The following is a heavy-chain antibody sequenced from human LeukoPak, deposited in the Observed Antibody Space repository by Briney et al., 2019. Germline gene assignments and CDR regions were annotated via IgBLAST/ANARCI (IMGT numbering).Heavy chain of an antibody. CDR1: GGSISSGGYY. J-gene: IGHJ4*02. D-gene: IGHD3-22*01. V-gene: IGHV4-30-2*01. CDR2: IYHSGST. Sequence: SQTLSLTCTVSGGSISSGGYYWSWIRQPPGKGLEWIGYIYHSGSTYYNPSLKSRVTISVDTSKNQFSLKLSSVTAADTAVYYCARDRKVVVISPFDYWGQGTLVTVSS. CDR3: ARDRKVVVISPFDY.